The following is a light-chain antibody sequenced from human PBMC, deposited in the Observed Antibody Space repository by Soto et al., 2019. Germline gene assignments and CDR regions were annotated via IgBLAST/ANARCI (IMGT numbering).Light chain of an antibody. CDR1: SSNVGSYKL. CDR2: EVN. Sequence: ALTQPASVSGSPGQSITISCTGTSSNVGSYKLVSWYQQHPGKAPKLMIFEVNKRPSGVSNRFSGSKSGNTASLTISGLKVQDEADYYCCSSGGSPTYVFGTGTKVTVL. V-gene: IGLV2-23*02. J-gene: IGLJ1*01. CDR3: CSSGGSPTYV.